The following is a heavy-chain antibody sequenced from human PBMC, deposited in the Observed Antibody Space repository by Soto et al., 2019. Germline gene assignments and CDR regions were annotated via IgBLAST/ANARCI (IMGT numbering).Heavy chain of an antibody. D-gene: IGHD6-13*01. J-gene: IGHJ3*02. Sequence: LSLTCAVYGGSFSGYYWSWIRQPPGKGLEWIGEINHSGSTNYNPSLKSRVTISVDTSKNQFSLKLSSVTAADTAVYYCARRQHYSSSWYYSSDFDIWGQGTMVTVS. CDR1: GGSFSGYY. V-gene: IGHV4-34*01. CDR3: ARRQHYSSSWYYSSDFDI. CDR2: INHSGST.